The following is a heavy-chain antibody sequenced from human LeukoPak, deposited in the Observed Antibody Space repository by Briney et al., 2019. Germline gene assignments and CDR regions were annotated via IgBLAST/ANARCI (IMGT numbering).Heavy chain of an antibody. D-gene: IGHD3-10*01. CDR1: GGTFSSYA. J-gene: IGHJ4*02. CDR3: ARGYYGSGSYYTIDY. V-gene: IGHV1-69*04. CDR2: IIPILGIA. Sequence: SVKVSCKASGGTFSSYAISWVRQAPGQGLEWMGRIIPILGIANYAQKLQGRVTITADKSTSTAYMELSSLRSEDTAVYYCARGYYGSGSYYTIDYWGQGTLVTVSS.